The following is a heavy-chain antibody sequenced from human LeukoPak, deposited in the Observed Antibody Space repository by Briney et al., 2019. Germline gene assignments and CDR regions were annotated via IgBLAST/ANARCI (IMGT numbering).Heavy chain of an antibody. J-gene: IGHJ3*02. V-gene: IGHV3-23*01. D-gene: IGHD3-3*01. CDR3: AKEYAIFGVVMNAFDI. CDR1: GFTFSSYA. Sequence: GGSLRLSCTASGFTFSSYAMSWVRQAPGKGLEWVSAISGSGGSTYYADSVKGRFTISRDNSKNTLYLQMNSLRAEDTAVYYCAKEYAIFGVVMNAFDIWGQGTMVTVSS. CDR2: ISGSGGST.